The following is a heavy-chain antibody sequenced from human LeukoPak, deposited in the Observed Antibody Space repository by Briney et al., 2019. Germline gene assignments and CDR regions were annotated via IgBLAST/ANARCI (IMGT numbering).Heavy chain of an antibody. D-gene: IGHD2-2*01. J-gene: IGHJ4*02. CDR1: GFTFSSYA. CDR2: ISGSGGST. V-gene: IGHV3-23*01. CDR3: ARGGWDIVVVPAAIEY. Sequence: GGSLRLSCAASGFTFSSYAMSWVRQAPGKGLEWVSAISGSGGSTYYADSVKGRFTISRDDSKNTLYLQMNSLRAEDTAVYYCARGGWDIVVVPAAIEYWGQGTLVTVSS.